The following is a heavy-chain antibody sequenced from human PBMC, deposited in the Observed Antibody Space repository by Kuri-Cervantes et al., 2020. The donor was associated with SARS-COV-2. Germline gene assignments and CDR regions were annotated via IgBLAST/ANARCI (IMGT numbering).Heavy chain of an antibody. CDR3: ARHGSYGWELSPYYFDY. V-gene: IGHV4-59*08. J-gene: IGHJ4*02. D-gene: IGHD1-26*01. CDR2: FYYGDVT. Sequence: GSLRLSSTVSGGSISSFYWSWIRQSPGKGLEWIAYFYYGDVTNYNPSLKSRVTVSADTSKNQLSLKLSSVTAADTAVYYCARHGSYGWELSPYYFDYWGQGTLVTVSS. CDR1: GGSISSFY.